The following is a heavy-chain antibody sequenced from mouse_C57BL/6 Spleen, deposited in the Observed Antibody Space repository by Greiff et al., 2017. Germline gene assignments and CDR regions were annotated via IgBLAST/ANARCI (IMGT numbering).Heavy chain of an antibody. CDR2: IYPGDGDT. CDR1: GYAFSSYW. V-gene: IGHV1-80*01. J-gene: IGHJ2*01. D-gene: IGHD1-1*01. Sequence: QVQLQQSGAELVKPGASVKISCKASGYAFSSYWMNWVKQRPGKGLEWIGQIYPGDGDTNYNGKFKGKATLTADKSSSTAYMQLSSLTSKDSAVYFCAREEDGNPTFYYFDYWGQGTTLTVSS. CDR3: AREEDGNPTFYYFDY.